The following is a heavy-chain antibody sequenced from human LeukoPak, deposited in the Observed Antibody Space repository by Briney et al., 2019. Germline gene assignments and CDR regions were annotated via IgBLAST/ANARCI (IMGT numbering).Heavy chain of an antibody. CDR1: GGSFSVYY. CDR3: ARRGIAARPSGAFDI. Sequence: SETLSLTCAVYGGSFSVYYWSWIRQPPGKGLEWIGSIYYSGSTYYNPSLKSRVTISVDTSKNQFSLKLSSVTAADTAVYYCARRGIAARPSGAFDIWGQGTMVTVSS. CDR2: IYYSGST. D-gene: IGHD6-6*01. V-gene: IGHV4-34*01. J-gene: IGHJ3*02.